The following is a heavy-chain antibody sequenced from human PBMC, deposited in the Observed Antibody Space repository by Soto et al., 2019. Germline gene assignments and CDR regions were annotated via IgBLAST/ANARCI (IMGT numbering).Heavy chain of an antibody. D-gene: IGHD3-10*01. CDR2: IYPGGNT. V-gene: IGHV4-30-2*01. CDR3: ARLVGVALSL. CDR1: GGSISSGHYP. J-gene: IGHJ4*02. Sequence: SETLSLTCAASGGSISSGHYPWTWIRQPPGKGLDWIGYIYPGGNTYSSPSLKRRVTIALDTSKSLVSLRLNSVTAAVAAGHYCARLVGVALSLWGQGTLVTVSS.